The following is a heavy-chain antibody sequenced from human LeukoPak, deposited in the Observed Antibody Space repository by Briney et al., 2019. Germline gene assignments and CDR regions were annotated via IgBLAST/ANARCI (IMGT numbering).Heavy chain of an antibody. CDR3: ATLYGVPENYYYYGMDV. D-gene: IGHD4/OR15-4a*01. CDR2: IYYSGST. CDR1: GGSMISYY. J-gene: IGHJ6*02. V-gene: IGHV4-59*01. Sequence: PSETLSLTCTVSGGSMISYYWSWIRQPPGKGLEWIGSIYYSGSTTYNPSLNSRVTISVDTPNNHFSLKLSSVTAADTAIYYCATLYGVPENYYYYGMDVWGQGTTVTVSS.